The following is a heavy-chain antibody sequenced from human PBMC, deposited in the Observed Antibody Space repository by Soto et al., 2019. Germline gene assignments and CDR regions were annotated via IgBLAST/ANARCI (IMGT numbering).Heavy chain of an antibody. D-gene: IGHD3-10*01. J-gene: IGHJ6*02. CDR2: TYYRSEWYN. CDR1: GDSVFSNSAA. Sequence: SQTLSLTCAISGDSVFSNSAAWNWIRQSPSRGLEWLGRTYYRSEWYNDYAVSVKSRITINPDTSKNQFSVQLNSVTPEDTAVYYCARATELLWFGDRPRPYYYGMDVWGQGTTVTVSS. CDR3: ARATELLWFGDRPRPYYYGMDV. V-gene: IGHV6-1*01.